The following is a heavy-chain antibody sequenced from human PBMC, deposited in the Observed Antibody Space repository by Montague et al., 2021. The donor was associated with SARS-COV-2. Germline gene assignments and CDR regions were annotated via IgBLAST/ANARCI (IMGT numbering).Heavy chain of an antibody. CDR2: IYDSGST. V-gene: IGHV4-39*02. J-gene: IGHJ3*02. Sequence: SETLSLTCTVSGGSISSSNYYWDWTRQPPGKGLEWIGSIYDSGSTXYNPSLKSRVTISVDTSKNHFSLKLSSVTAADTAVYYCARRGRKLLPVATTIGGFDIWGQGTMVTVSS. CDR3: ARRGRKLLPVATTIGGFDI. CDR1: GGSISSSNYY. D-gene: IGHD5-12*01.